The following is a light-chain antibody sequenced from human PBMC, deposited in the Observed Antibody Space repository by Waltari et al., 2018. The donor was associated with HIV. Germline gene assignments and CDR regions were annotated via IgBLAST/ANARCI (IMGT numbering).Light chain of an antibody. Sequence: QSALTQPASVSGSPGPSLTISCTGPSIAVGGYNYLSWYQQHPGKAPKLIISDVSKRPSGVSNRFSGSKSGNTASLTISGLQAEDEADYYCCSYAGSSTWVFGGGTKLTVL. CDR3: CSYAGSSTWV. CDR1: SIAVGGYNY. CDR2: DVS. V-gene: IGLV2-23*02. J-gene: IGLJ3*02.